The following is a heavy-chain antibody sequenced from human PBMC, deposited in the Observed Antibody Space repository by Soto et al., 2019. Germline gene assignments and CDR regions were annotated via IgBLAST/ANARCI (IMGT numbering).Heavy chain of an antibody. V-gene: IGHV1-2*02. CDR2: INPTTGGT. J-gene: IGHJ4*02. CDR3: ARGYCSTIGCSHYFDY. CDR1: GYTFTGNY. D-gene: IGHD2-2*01. Sequence: GASVKVSCKASGYTFTGNYMHWVRQAPGQGLEWMALINPTTGGTSYAQRFQGRVTLTWDTSISTAYMELSRLRSDDTAIYYCARGYCSTIGCSHYFDYWGQGTLVTVSS.